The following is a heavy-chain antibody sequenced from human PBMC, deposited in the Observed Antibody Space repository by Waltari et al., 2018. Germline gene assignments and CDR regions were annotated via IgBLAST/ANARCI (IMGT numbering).Heavy chain of an antibody. D-gene: IGHD2-2*01. V-gene: IGHV4-59*01. Sequence: QVQLQESGPGLVKPSETLSLTCTVSGGSISSYYWSWIRQPPGKGLEWIGYIYYSGSTNYTPSLKSRVTISVDTAKTQFSLTLSAVTAADTAVYYCASYCGSTSCYGGNYFDYWGQGTLVTVSS. J-gene: IGHJ4*02. CDR2: IYYSGST. CDR3: ASYCGSTSCYGGNYFDY. CDR1: GGSISSYY.